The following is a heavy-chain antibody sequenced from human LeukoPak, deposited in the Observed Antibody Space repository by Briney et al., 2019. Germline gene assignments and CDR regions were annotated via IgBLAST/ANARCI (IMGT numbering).Heavy chain of an antibody. D-gene: IGHD5-18*01. Sequence: ASVKVSCKASGYTFTNYGVNWVRQAPGEGLEWMGWINTDSGDPTYAQGFTGRFVFSLDTSVSTAYLQISSLRAEDTAVYYCARFRPHGYYDTFDIWGQGTMVTVS. V-gene: IGHV7-4-1*02. CDR2: INTDSGDP. CDR3: ARFRPHGYYDTFDI. CDR1: GYTFTNYG. J-gene: IGHJ3*02.